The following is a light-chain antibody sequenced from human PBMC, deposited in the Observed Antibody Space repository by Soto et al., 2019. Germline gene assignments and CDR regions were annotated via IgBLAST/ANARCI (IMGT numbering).Light chain of an antibody. CDR2: AAS. Sequence: EIVLTQSPGTLSLSPGERATLSCRASQSVSSNYLAWFQQKPGQAPRLLIYAASSRATGIPDRFSGSGSGTDFTLTISRLEPEDFAVYYCQQYGNWPPLTFGGGTKVEIK. CDR3: QQYGNWPPLT. J-gene: IGKJ4*01. CDR1: QSVSSNY. V-gene: IGKV3-20*01.